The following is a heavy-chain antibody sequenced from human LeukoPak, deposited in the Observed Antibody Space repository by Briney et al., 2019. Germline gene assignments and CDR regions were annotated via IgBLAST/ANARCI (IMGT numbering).Heavy chain of an antibody. D-gene: IGHD5-12*01. J-gene: IGHJ6*03. CDR1: GFTFSSYG. V-gene: IGHV3-30*02. Sequence: PGGSLRLSCAASGFTFSSYGMHWVRQAPGKGLEWVACIRYDGSNKYYADSVKGRFTISRDNSKNTLYLQMNSLRAEDTAVYYCPKDHGKYSGYGETYTDVWGKGTTVTVSS. CDR2: IRYDGSNK. CDR3: PKDHGKYSGYGETYTDV.